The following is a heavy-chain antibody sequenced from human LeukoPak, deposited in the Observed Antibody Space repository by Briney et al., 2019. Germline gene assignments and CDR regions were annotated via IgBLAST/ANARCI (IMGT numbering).Heavy chain of an antibody. Sequence: SQTLSLTCTVSGGSISSGGYYWNWIRQHPGKGLEWIGHIYYSGSTNYNPSLKSRVTISVDTSKNQFSLKLSSVTAADTAVYYCATNGRMSNYYYYGMDVWGQGTTVTVSS. J-gene: IGHJ6*02. CDR2: IYYSGST. CDR3: ATNGRMSNYYYYGMDV. V-gene: IGHV4-30-4*01. CDR1: GGSISSGGYY.